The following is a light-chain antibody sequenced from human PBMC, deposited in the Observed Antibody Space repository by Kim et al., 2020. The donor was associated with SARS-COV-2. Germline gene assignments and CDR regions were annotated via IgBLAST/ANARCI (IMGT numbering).Light chain of an antibody. CDR3: QQYDNLPPYT. CDR2: DAS. Sequence: DIQMTQSPSSLSASVGDRVTITCQASQDISNYLNWYQQKPGKAPKLLIYDASNLETGVPSRFSGSGSGTDFTFTISSLQPEGIATYYCQQYDNLPPYTFGQGTKLEI. J-gene: IGKJ2*01. V-gene: IGKV1-33*01. CDR1: QDISNY.